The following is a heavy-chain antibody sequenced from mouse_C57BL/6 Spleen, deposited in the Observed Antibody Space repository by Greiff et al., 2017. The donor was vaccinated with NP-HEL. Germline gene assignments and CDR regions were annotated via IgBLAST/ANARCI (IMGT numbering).Heavy chain of an antibody. CDR1: GFTFSSYA. CDR3: AREEAYGDYFDY. Sequence: EVKLVESGGGLVKPGGSLKLSCAASGFTFSSYAMSWVRQTPEKRLEWVATISDGGSYTYYPDNVKGRFTISRDNAKNNLYLQMSHLKSEDTAMYYCAREEAYGDYFDYWGQGTTLTVSS. CDR2: ISDGGSYT. D-gene: IGHD1-1*01. V-gene: IGHV5-4*01. J-gene: IGHJ2*01.